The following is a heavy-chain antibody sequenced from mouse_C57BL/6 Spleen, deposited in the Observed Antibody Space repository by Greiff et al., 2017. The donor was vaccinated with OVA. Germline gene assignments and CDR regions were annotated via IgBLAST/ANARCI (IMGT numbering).Heavy chain of an antibody. CDR2: IYPRDGST. Sequence: VQLKESGPELVKPGASVKLSCKASGYPFTSYDINWVQQRPGQGLEWIGWIYPRDGSTKYNEKFKGKATLTVATSSSTAYMELHSLTSEDSAVYFCAREGGGYAMDYWGQGTSVTVSS. V-gene: IGHV1-85*01. CDR3: AREGGGYAMDY. J-gene: IGHJ4*01. CDR1: GYPFTSYD.